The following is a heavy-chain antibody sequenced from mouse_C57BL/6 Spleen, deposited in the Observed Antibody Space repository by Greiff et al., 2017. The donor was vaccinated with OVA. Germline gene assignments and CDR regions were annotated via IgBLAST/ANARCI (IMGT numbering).Heavy chain of an antibody. CDR1: GFTFSSYA. CDR2: ISDGGSYT. CDR3: ARGPFMDY. Sequence: EVKVVESGGGLVKPGGSLKLSCAASGFTFSSYAMSWVRQTPEKRLEWVATISDGGSYTYYPDNVKGRFTISRDNAKNNLYLQMSHLKSEDTAMYYCARGPFMDYWGQGTSVTVSS. J-gene: IGHJ4*01. V-gene: IGHV5-4*03.